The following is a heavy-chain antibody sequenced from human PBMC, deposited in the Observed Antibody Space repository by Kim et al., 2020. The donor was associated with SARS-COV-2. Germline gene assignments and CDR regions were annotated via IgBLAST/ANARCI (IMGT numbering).Heavy chain of an antibody. CDR1: GFTFGDYA. J-gene: IGHJ3*02. CDR3: AKDMGISSWYTVNRVDAFDI. V-gene: IGHV3-9*01. CDR2: ISWNSGSI. D-gene: IGHD6-13*01. Sequence: GGSLRLSCAASGFTFGDYAMHWVRQAPGKGLEWVSGISWNSGSIGYADSVKGRFTISRDNAKNSLYLQMNSLRAEDTALYYCAKDMGISSWYTVNRVDAFDIWGQGTMVTVSS.